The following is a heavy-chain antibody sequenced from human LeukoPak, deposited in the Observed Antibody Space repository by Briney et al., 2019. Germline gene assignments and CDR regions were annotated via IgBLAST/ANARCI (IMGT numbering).Heavy chain of an antibody. Sequence: PGGSLRLSCAASGFTFSNAWMSWVRQAPGKGLEWVGRIKSKTDGGTTDYAAPVKGRFTISRDDSKNTLYLQMNSLKTEDTAVYYCTTEGLLWFGELYRDAFDIWGQGTMVTVFS. J-gene: IGHJ3*02. CDR1: GFTFSNAW. CDR3: TTEGLLWFGELYRDAFDI. V-gene: IGHV3-15*01. D-gene: IGHD3-10*01. CDR2: IKSKTDGGTT.